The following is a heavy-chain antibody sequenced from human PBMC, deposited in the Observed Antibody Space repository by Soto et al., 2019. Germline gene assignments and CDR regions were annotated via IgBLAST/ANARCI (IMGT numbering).Heavy chain of an antibody. CDR3: AHISSIVATPGGICYFDY. CDR1: GFSLSTSGVG. J-gene: IGHJ4*02. Sequence: QITLKESGPTLVKPTQTLTLTCTFSGFSLSTSGVGVGWIPQPPGKALEWLALIYWDDDKRYSPSLKSRLTITKDTSKNQVVHTNNNMHPVDTPKYYCAHISSIVATPGGICYFDYWGQGTLVTVSS. D-gene: IGHD5-12*01. V-gene: IGHV2-5*02. CDR2: IYWDDDK.